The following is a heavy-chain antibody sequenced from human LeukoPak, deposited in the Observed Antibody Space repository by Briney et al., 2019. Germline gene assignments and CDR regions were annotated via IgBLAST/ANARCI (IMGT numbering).Heavy chain of an antibody. CDR1: VYSISSSNW. V-gene: IGHV4-28*01. Sequence: SDTLSLTCAVSVYSISSSNWWGWIRQPPGKGLEWIGYIYYSGSTYYNLSLKSRVTMSVDTSKNQFSLKLSSVTAVDTAVYYCARTVDTVMVGGGWFDPWGQGTLVTVSS. J-gene: IGHJ5*02. CDR2: IYYSGST. D-gene: IGHD5-18*01. CDR3: ARTVDTVMVGGGWFDP.